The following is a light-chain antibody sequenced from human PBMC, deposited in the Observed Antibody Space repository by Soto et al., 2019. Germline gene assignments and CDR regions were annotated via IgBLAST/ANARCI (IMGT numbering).Light chain of an antibody. V-gene: IGKV3-20*01. Sequence: EIVLTQSPGTLSLSPGERATLSCRASQSVNNNFLSWYQQKPGQAPRLLIYDASSRATDIPDRFSGSGSGTDFTLTISRLEPEDFAIYYCQHYGNSLWTFGQGTKVDIK. CDR2: DAS. CDR1: QSVNNNF. CDR3: QHYGNSLWT. J-gene: IGKJ1*01.